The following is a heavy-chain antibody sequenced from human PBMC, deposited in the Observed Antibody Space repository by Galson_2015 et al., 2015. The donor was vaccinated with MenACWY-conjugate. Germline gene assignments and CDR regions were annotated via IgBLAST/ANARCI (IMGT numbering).Heavy chain of an antibody. CDR3: GKDKVADTAMVIEH. V-gene: IGHV3-7*03. D-gene: IGHD5-18*01. Sequence: SLRLSCAASGFTFSNYWMTWVRQAPGKGLEWVANINQDGSVKNYVDSVKGRFAISRDNSKDTVFLQMTSLGVEDTAVYFCGKDKVADTAMVIEHWGQGTLVTVSS. CDR2: INQDGSVK. J-gene: IGHJ3*01. CDR1: GFTFSNYW.